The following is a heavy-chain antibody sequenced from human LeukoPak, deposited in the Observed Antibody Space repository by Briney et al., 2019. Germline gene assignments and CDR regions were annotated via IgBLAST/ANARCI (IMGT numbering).Heavy chain of an antibody. Sequence: EASVKASCKASGYTFTGYYMHWVRQAPGQGLEWMGWINPNSGGTNYAQKFQGRVTMTRDTSISTAYMELSRLRSDDTAVYYCARDEESRRDAFDIWGQGTMVTVSS. CDR1: GYTFTGYY. V-gene: IGHV1-2*02. CDR2: INPNSGGT. CDR3: ARDEESRRDAFDI. J-gene: IGHJ3*02.